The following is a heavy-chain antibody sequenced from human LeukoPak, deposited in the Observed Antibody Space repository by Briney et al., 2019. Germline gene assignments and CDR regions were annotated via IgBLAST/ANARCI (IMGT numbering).Heavy chain of an antibody. CDR3: ARRGNSYHN. V-gene: IGHV4-34*01. CDR1: GGSFSGYY. CDR2: INHSGST. Sequence: PSETLSLTCAVYGGSFSGYYWSWIRQPPGKGLEWIGEINHSGSTNYNPSLKSRVTISLDTSENQFSLKLSSVTAADTAVYYCARRGNSYHNWGQGTLVTVSS. D-gene: IGHD5-18*01. J-gene: IGHJ4*02.